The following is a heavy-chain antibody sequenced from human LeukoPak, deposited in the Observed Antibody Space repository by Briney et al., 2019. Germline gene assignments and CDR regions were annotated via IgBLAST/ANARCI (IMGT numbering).Heavy chain of an antibody. CDR2: INDRGST. J-gene: IGHJ3*02. D-gene: IGHD3-3*01. Sequence: SETLSLTCAVNGGSFSGYYWTWIRQPPGKGLEWIGEINDRGSTNYNPSLKSRVNMSNNQLSLNLRSVTAADTAVYYCARGGYLYYLSWSGNAFDTWGQGTMVTVSS. V-gene: IGHV4-34*01. CDR3: ARGGYLYYLSWSGNAFDT. CDR1: GGSFSGYY.